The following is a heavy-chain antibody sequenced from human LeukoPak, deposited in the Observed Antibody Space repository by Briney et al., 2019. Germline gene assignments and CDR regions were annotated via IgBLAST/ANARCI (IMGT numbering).Heavy chain of an antibody. CDR3: ARDRELSSDFWSGYYGDY. J-gene: IGHJ4*02. CDR1: GGTFSSYA. D-gene: IGHD3-3*01. Sequence: ASVKVSCKASGGTFSSYAISWVRQAPGQGLEWMGRIIPILGIANYAQKFQGRVTITADKSTSTAYMELRSLKSDDTAVYYCARDRELSSDFWSGYYGDYWGQGTLVTVSS. CDR2: IIPILGIA. V-gene: IGHV1-69*04.